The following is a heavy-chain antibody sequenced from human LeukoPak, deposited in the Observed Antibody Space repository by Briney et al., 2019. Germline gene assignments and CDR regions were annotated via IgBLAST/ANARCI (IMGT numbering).Heavy chain of an antibody. Sequence: SETLSLTCTVSGGSVNTSSYYWAWIRQPPGKGLEWIESIYYTGNTYYNPSLTSRVTTSIDTSNNRFSLKLSSVSAADTAVYYCARVNAPVVTRGAAGWYFDFWGRGTLVTVSS. CDR3: ARVNAPVVTRGAAGWYFDF. J-gene: IGHJ2*01. V-gene: IGHV4-39*07. CDR1: GGSVNTSSYY. D-gene: IGHD4-23*01. CDR2: IYYTGNT.